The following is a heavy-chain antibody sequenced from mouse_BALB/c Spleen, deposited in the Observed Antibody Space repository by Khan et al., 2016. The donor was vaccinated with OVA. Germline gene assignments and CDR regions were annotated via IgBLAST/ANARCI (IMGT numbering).Heavy chain of an antibody. J-gene: IGHJ2*01. CDR1: GYTFINYW. Sequence: VQLQESGAELAKPGASVKMSCKASGYTFINYWILWIKQRPGQGLEWIGYIYPSTGYTEYNQNFKDKATLTADKSSSTAYMQLSSLTSEDSTVYHCARRGLRWDFDYWGQGTTLTVSS. V-gene: IGHV1-7*01. CDR2: IYPSTGYT. D-gene: IGHD1-1*01. CDR3: ARRGLRWDFDY.